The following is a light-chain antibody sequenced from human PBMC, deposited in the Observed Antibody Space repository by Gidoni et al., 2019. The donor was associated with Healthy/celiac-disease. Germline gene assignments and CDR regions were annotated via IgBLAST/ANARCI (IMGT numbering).Light chain of an antibody. Sequence: DSVMTQSPLSLPVTPGEPASSSCRSSQSLLHSNGYNDLDWYLQKPGQSPQLLIYLGSNRASGVPDRFSGSGSGTDFTLKIIRVEAEDVGVSYCMQALQTSFTFGPGTKVDIK. V-gene: IGKV2-28*01. CDR2: LGS. J-gene: IGKJ3*01. CDR3: MQALQTSFT. CDR1: QSLLHSNGYND.